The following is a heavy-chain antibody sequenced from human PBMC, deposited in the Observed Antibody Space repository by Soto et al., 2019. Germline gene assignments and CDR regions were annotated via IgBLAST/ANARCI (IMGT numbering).Heavy chain of an antibody. CDR1: GYTFTSYY. J-gene: IGHJ4*02. CDR2: INPSGGST. V-gene: IGHV1-46*01. Sequence: ASVKVSCKASGYTFTSYYMHWVRQAPGQGLEWMGIINPSGGSTSYAQKFQGRVTMTRDTSTSTVYMELSSLRSEDTAVYYCARDGIAAAGEPYFDYWGQGTLVTVSS. CDR3: ARDGIAAAGEPYFDY. D-gene: IGHD6-13*01.